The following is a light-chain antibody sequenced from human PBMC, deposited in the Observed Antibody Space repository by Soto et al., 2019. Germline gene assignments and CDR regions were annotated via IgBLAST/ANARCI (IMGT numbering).Light chain of an antibody. CDR3: QQHNSDIT. V-gene: IGKV3-11*01. CDR1: QSVSSN. CDR2: DAS. J-gene: IGKJ5*01. Sequence: EIVMPQSPTTLSVSPGERATLSCRASQSVSSNLAWYQQKPGQAPRLLIYDASNRATGIPARFSGSGSGTDFTLTISSLEPEDFAVYYCQQHNSDITFGQGTRLEI.